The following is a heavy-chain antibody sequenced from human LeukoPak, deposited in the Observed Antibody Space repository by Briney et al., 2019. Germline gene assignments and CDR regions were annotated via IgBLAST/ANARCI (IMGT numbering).Heavy chain of an antibody. CDR3: ASGASGWYFFDL. Sequence: ASVKVSCKTSGYTFTPYYVHWVRQAPAQGLEGMGWTHPYNGGTKFAQKVQGRVNRTRDTSLSTAYMELSRLTSDDAAIYYCASGASGWYFFDLWGQGTLVTVSS. CDR1: GYTFTPYY. J-gene: IGHJ4*02. D-gene: IGHD6-19*01. V-gene: IGHV1-2*02. CDR2: THPYNGGT.